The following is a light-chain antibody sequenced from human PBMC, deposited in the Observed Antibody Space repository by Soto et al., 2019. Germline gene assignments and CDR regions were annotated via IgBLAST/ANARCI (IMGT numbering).Light chain of an antibody. CDR3: SSYTSSSTVV. CDR1: SSDVGGYNY. V-gene: IGLV2-14*01. CDR2: EVS. J-gene: IGLJ2*01. Sequence: SALTQPASVSGSPGQSITISCPGTSSDVGGYNYVSWYQQHPGKAPKLMIYEVSNRPSGVSNRFSGSKSGNTASLTISGLQAEDEADYYCSSYTSSSTVVFGGGTKLTV.